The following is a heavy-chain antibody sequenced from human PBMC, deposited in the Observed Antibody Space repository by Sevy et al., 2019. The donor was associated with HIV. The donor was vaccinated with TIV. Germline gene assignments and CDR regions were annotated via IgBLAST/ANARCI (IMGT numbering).Heavy chain of an antibody. Sequence: GGSLRLSCAASGFTFSAYGMHWVRQAPGKGLEWVSVISHDGSDKYYADSVKGRFTISRDNSKNTLYLQMNSLRAEDTAVYYCAKVRGYSNYEGYFDYWGQGTPVTVSS. J-gene: IGHJ4*02. V-gene: IGHV3-30*18. CDR1: GFTFSAYG. CDR3: AKVRGYSNYEGYFDY. D-gene: IGHD4-4*01. CDR2: ISHDGSDK.